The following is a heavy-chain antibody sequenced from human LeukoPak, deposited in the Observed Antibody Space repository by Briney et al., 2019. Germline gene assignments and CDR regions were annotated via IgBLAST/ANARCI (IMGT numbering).Heavy chain of an antibody. Sequence: PSETLSLTCTVSGYSISSGYYWGWIRQPPGKGLEWIGYIYHSGITYYNSSFKSRVTISVDTSKNQFSLKLSSVTAADTAVYYCARSSSSPRLDYWGQGTLVTVSS. J-gene: IGHJ4*02. CDR2: IYHSGIT. CDR3: ARSSSSPRLDY. V-gene: IGHV4-38-2*02. CDR1: GYSISSGYY. D-gene: IGHD6-6*01.